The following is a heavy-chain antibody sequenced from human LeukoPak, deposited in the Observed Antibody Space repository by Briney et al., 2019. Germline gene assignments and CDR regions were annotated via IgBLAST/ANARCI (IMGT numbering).Heavy chain of an antibody. CDR2: NNGDGSTT. Sequence: GGSLRLSCVASGFSLSGYWMYWVRQAPGKGLMYISRNNGDGSTTNYADVVKGRFTMSRDNVKNTLYLQMNSLRAEDTAVYYCARDRYYDSSGRGGQKNWFDPWGQGTLVTVSS. D-gene: IGHD3-22*01. CDR3: ARDRYYDSSGRGGQKNWFDP. J-gene: IGHJ5*02. CDR1: GFSLSGYW. V-gene: IGHV3-74*01.